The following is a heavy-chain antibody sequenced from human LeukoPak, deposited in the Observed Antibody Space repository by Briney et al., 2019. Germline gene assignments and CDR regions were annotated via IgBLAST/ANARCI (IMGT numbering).Heavy chain of an antibody. CDR2: IHYSGNT. V-gene: IGHV4-39*02. J-gene: IGHJ4*02. CDR1: GGSISSPAYY. D-gene: IGHD4-17*01. CDR3: ARETGSAVGSTDLDY. Sequence: SETLSLTCTVSGGSISSPAYYWGWIRQPPGKGLEWIGSIHYSGNTYYNPSLKSRVTISADTSKNQFSLKLSSVTAADTAVYYCARETGSAVGSTDLDYWGQGTLVTVSS.